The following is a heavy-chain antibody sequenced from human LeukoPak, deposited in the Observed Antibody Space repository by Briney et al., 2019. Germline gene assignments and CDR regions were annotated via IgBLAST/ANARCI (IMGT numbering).Heavy chain of an antibody. V-gene: IGHV4-34*01. Sequence: SETLSLTCAVHGGSFSGYYWSWIRQPPGKGLEWIGEINHSGSTNYNPSLKSRVTISVDTSKNQFSLKLSSVTAADTAVYYCARGRGNWYFDYWGQGTLVTVSS. CDR3: ARGRGNWYFDY. CDR1: GGSFSGYY. J-gene: IGHJ4*02. D-gene: IGHD3-16*01. CDR2: INHSGST.